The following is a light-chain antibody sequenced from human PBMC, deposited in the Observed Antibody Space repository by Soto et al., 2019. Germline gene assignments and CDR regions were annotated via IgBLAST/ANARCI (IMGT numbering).Light chain of an antibody. J-gene: IGKJ1*01. CDR3: QHYYSTPPT. Sequence: DIVMTQSPDSLAVSLVERATINCKSSQSVLYSSNNKNYLAWYQQHPGQPPKLLIYWASTRESGVPDRFSGSGSGTDFTLTISSLQAEDVAVYYCQHYYSTPPTFGQETKVEIK. CDR2: WAS. V-gene: IGKV4-1*01. CDR1: QSVLYSSNNKNY.